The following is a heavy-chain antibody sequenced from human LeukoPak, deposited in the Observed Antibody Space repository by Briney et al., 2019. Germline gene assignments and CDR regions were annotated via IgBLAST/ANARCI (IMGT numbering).Heavy chain of an antibody. D-gene: IGHD4-4*01. V-gene: IGHV1-18*01. J-gene: IGHJ3*02. CDR3: ARAYPLVRTTVNPQAFDI. CDR2: ISAYNGNT. CDR1: GYTFTSYG. Sequence: GASVKVSCKASGYTFTSYGISWVRQAPGQGLEWMGWISAYNGNTNYAQKLQGRVTMTTDTSTSTAYMELSSLRSEDTAVYYCARAYPLVRTTVNPQAFDIWGQGTMVTVSS.